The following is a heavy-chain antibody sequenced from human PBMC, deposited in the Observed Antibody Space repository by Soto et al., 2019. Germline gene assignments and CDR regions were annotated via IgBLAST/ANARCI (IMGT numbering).Heavy chain of an antibody. CDR3: VRGGIAGHWFDP. V-gene: IGHV4-31*03. CDR1: RAFINSGGFY. J-gene: IGHJ5*02. Sequence: QVQLQESGPGLVQPSETLSLTCSVSRAFINSGGFYYSWIRQPPGKGLEWLGYIFHSGSTLYTPSLRGRLTLSADTSRNQLSLHLTSVTAADTAVYYCVRGGIAGHWFDPWGQGIVVTVSS. CDR2: IFHSGST. D-gene: IGHD2-15*01.